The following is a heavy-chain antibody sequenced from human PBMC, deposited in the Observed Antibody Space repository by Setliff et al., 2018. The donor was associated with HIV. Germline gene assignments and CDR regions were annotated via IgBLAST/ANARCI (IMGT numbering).Heavy chain of an antibody. CDR3: ARGRRSRTYYYYMDV. J-gene: IGHJ6*03. CDR1: GGSISTYY. CDR2: IYSSGST. Sequence: SETLSLTCTVSGGSISTYYWNWIRQPPGKGLEWIGYIYSSGSTNYNPSLKSRVTISVDTSKNQFSLKLSSVTAADTAVYYCARGRRSRTYYYYMDVWGKGTTVTVSS. V-gene: IGHV4-4*08.